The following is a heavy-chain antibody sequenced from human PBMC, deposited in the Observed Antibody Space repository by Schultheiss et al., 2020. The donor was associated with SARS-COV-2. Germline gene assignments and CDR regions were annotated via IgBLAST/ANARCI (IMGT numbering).Heavy chain of an antibody. CDR3: ARGAVVAATS. CDR1: GFTFSSYW. Sequence: GESLKISCAASGFTFSSYWMSWVRQAPGKGLEWVANIKQDGSEKYYVDSVKGRFTISRDNAKNSLYLQMNSLRAEDTAVYYCARGAVVAATSWGQGTLVTVSS. J-gene: IGHJ5*02. CDR2: IKQDGSEK. V-gene: IGHV3-7*03. D-gene: IGHD2-15*01.